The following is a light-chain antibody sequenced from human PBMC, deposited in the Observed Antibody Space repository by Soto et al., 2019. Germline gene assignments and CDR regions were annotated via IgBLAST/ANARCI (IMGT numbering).Light chain of an antibody. CDR2: DAS. CDR3: HQYKSYTPYT. Sequence: DIRMTQSPSALSASLGDRVPITCRASHSIDTWLAWYQQRPGKAPNLLLYDASSLASGVPSRFSGGGSGTEFTLTISNLQPDDFGTYYCHQYKSYTPYTIGQGTKVEIK. V-gene: IGKV1-5*01. CDR1: HSIDTW. J-gene: IGKJ2*01.